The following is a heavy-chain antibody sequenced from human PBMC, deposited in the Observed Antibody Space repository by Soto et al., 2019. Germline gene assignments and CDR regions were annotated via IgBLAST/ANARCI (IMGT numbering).Heavy chain of an antibody. CDR1: GYTFTGYY. Sequence: QVQLVQSGAEVKKPGASVKVSCKASGYTFTGYYMHWVRQAPGQGLEWMGWINPNSGGTNYAQKFQGWVTMTRDTYISTAYMELSRLRSDDTDVYYCARDMPGAYDSSGYYANWFDPWGQGTLVTVSS. CDR3: ARDMPGAYDSSGYYANWFDP. D-gene: IGHD3-22*01. J-gene: IGHJ5*02. V-gene: IGHV1-2*04. CDR2: INPNSGGT.